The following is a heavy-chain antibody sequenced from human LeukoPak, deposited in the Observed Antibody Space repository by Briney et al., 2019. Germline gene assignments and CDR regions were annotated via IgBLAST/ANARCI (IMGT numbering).Heavy chain of an antibody. D-gene: IGHD3-9*01. CDR2: ITLDGGDS. CDR3: TTENWFVFEN. CDR1: GFPFSSYW. J-gene: IGHJ4*02. Sequence: GGSLRLSCAASGFPFSSYWMAWVRQAPGKGLEWVATITLDGGDSYYVVSVKGRFTVSRDNAKNSLYLQMNSLRVEDTAVFYCTTENWFVFENWGQGSLVTVSP. V-gene: IGHV3-7*04.